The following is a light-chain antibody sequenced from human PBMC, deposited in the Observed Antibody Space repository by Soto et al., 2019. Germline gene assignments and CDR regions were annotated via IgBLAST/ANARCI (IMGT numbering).Light chain of an antibody. CDR2: DAS. CDR3: QQRSNWPLIT. CDR1: QSVSSY. V-gene: IGKV3-11*01. Sequence: EIVLTQSPATLSLSPGERATLSCRASQSVSSYLAWYQQKPGQAPRLLIYDASNRATGIPVRFSGSGSGTEFTLTISSLEPEDFAVYYCQQRSNWPLITFGQGTRLEI. J-gene: IGKJ5*01.